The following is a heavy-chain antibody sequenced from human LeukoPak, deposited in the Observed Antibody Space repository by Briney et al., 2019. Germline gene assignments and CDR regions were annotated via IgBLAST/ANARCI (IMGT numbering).Heavy chain of an antibody. D-gene: IGHD2-15*01. CDR1: GFTFSSYV. CDR2: ISDSGGGT. Sequence: GGSLGLSCAASGFTFSSYVMNWVRQAPGKGLEWVSGISDSGGGTYYADSVKGRFTISRDNAKNSLYLQMNSLRAEDTAVYYCASWGGGYCSGGSCYGKDYWGQGTLVTVSS. CDR3: ASWGGGYCSGGSCYGKDY. J-gene: IGHJ4*02. V-gene: IGHV3-23*01.